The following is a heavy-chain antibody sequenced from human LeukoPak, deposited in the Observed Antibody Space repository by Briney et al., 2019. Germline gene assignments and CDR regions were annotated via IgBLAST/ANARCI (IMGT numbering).Heavy chain of an antibody. CDR2: IIHTDIT. CDR3: ARRPVAATRGGGFGAFDM. V-gene: IGHV4-34*12. D-gene: IGHD2-15*01. J-gene: IGHJ3*02. CDR1: GGAFSGYY. Sequence: PSETLSLTCGVSGGAFSGYYWSWIRQAPGKGLEWIGEIIHTDITNYSPSLKSRVTVSVDTSNNQVSLKLTSVTAADTAMYFCARRPVAATRGGGFGAFDMWGQGTMVTVTS.